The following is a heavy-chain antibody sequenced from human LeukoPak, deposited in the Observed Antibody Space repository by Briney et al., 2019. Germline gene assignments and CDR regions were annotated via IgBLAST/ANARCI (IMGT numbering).Heavy chain of an antibody. Sequence: GGSLILSCAASGFTFSSYEMNWVRQAPGEGLEWLSYMSSSGSTIYYADSVKGRFTISRDNAKNSLYLQMNSLRAEDTAVYYCARDLAWDAFDIWGQGTMVTVSS. CDR3: ARDLAWDAFDI. V-gene: IGHV3-48*03. CDR2: MSSSGSTI. J-gene: IGHJ3*02. CDR1: GFTFSSYE.